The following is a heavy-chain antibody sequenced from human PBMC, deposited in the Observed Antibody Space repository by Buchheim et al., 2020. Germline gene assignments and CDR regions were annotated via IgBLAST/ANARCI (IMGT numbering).Heavy chain of an antibody. CDR3: AASLSGTRGRLPY. V-gene: IGHV3-23*01. CDR2: ISGSGDVP. J-gene: IGHJ1*01. D-gene: IGHD6-13*01. CDR1: GFTFTSYA. Sequence: EVQLLESGGGLVQPGGSLGLSCTASGFTFTSYAMNWVRQAPGKGLEWVSGISGSGDVPYYADSVKGRFTISRVNSKNTVYLQMNSLRAEDTAEYYCAASLSGTRGRLPYWGHGTL.